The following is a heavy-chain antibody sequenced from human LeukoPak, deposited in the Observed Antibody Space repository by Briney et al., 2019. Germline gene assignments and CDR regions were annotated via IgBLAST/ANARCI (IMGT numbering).Heavy chain of an antibody. CDR2: VSSSGST. J-gene: IGHJ6*03. CDR3: ARCLNTYYYDSSGYSPEHYYMDV. D-gene: IGHD3-22*01. V-gene: IGHV4-4*07. CDR1: GGSIDDYF. Sequence: PSETLSLTCTVSGGSIDDYFWSWIRQPAGKGLEWIGRVSSSGSTNSNPSLNRRIPMSVDTSKTQISLKLSYVTAADTAVYYCARCLNTYYYDSSGYSPEHYYMDVWGTGTTVTVSS.